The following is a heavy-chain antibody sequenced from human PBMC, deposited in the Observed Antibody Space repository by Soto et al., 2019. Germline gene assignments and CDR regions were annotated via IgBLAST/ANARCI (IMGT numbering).Heavy chain of an antibody. Sequence: QVQLVQSGAEVKKPGASVKVSCKASGYTFTSYGISWVRQAPGQGLEWMGWISAYNGNTNYAQKFQGRVTITADESTSTAYMELSSLRSEDTAVYYCARDHYGYDYWGQGTLVTVSS. J-gene: IGHJ4*02. V-gene: IGHV1-18*01. D-gene: IGHD5-18*01. CDR2: ISAYNGNT. CDR3: ARDHYGYDY. CDR1: GYTFTSYG.